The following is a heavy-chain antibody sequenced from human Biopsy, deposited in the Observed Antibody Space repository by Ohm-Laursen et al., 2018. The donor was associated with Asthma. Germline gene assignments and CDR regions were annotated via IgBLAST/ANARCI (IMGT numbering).Heavy chain of an antibody. J-gene: IGHJ4*02. CDR1: GFSVSTKY. D-gene: IGHD6-19*01. CDR3: SREEPTSGWYQGSILR. V-gene: IGHV3-30*03. CDR2: ISYDGSNK. Sequence: SLRLSCAASGFSVSTKYMSWVRQAPGKGLEWVAVISYDGSNKYYADSVKGRSTISRDNSKNTLYLQMNSLRAEDTAVYYCSREEPTSGWYQGSILRWGQGTLVTVSS.